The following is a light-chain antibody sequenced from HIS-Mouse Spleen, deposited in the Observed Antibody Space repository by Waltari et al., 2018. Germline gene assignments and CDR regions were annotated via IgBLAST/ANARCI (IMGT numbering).Light chain of an antibody. CDR3: AAWDDSLSGV. J-gene: IGLJ2*01. V-gene: IGLV1-47*01. Sequence: QSVLTQPPSASGTPGQRVTIPCSGSSSNIGSNYVYWYQQLPGPAPKPLIYRNNQRPSGVPDRFSGSKSGTSASLAISGLRSEDEADYYCAAWDDSLSGVFGGGTKLTVL. CDR2: RNN. CDR1: SSNIGSNY.